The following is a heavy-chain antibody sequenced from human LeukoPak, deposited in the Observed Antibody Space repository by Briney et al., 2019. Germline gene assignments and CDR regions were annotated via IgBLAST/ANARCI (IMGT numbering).Heavy chain of an antibody. CDR3: ARAYSERYGLGYYYMDL. Sequence: SGGSLRLSCAASGFTFSSYGMHWVRQAPGKGLEWVSSISSSSSYIYYADSVKGRFTISRDNAKNSLYLQMNSLRVEDTAVYYCARAYSERYGLGYYYMDLWGKGTTVTVSS. V-gene: IGHV3-21*01. D-gene: IGHD1-26*01. J-gene: IGHJ6*03. CDR1: GFTFSSYG. CDR2: ISSSSSYI.